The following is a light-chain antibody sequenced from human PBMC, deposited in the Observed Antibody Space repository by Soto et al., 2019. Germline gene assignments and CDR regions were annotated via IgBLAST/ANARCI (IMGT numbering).Light chain of an antibody. CDR2: EVS. CDR3: SSYTTSNTRQIV. V-gene: IGLV2-14*02. Sequence: QSALTQPASVSGSPGQSITISCTGTSSDVGSYNLVSWYQQHPGKAPKLMIYEVSKRPSGVSNRFSGSKSGNTASLTISGLQAGNEADYYCSSYTTSNTRQIVFGTGTKVTVL. J-gene: IGLJ1*01. CDR1: SSDVGSYNL.